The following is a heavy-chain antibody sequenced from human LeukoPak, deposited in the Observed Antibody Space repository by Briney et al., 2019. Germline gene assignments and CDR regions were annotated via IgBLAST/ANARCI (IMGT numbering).Heavy chain of an antibody. CDR1: GFTFSSHA. CDR2: INDSGDRT. J-gene: IGHJ2*01. Sequence: PGGSLRLSCAASGFTFSSHAMHWVRQAPGKGLECVSTINDSGDRTYYATSVKGRFSVSRDNSKSTLYLQVGSLRAEDVAVYYCARGRQGAKTRYFDIWGRGTLVTVSS. CDR3: ARGRQGAKTRYFDI. V-gene: IGHV3-64*01. D-gene: IGHD1-26*01.